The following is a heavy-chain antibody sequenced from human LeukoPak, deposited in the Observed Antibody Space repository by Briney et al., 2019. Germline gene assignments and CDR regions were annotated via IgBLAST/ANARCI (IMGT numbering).Heavy chain of an antibody. CDR2: IHYSGST. V-gene: IGHV4-59*08. CDR1: GESFSGFH. D-gene: IGHD3-10*01. Sequence: SETLSLTCDVYGESFSGFHWSWIRQPPGKGLEWIGYIHYSGSTDYNPSLKCRVTISVDTSKNQFSLKLSSVTAADTAVYYCTRHLDYYGSGSYEYWGQGTLVTVSS. J-gene: IGHJ4*02. CDR3: TRHLDYYGSGSYEY.